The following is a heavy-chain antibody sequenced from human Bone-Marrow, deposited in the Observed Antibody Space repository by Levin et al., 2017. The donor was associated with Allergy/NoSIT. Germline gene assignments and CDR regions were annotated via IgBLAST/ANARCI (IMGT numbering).Heavy chain of an antibody. CDR2: LLKDADGSKQ. CDR3: AGEQAERWIHLNGRNGFDI. Sequence: QRGESLKISCATSTFTFGHYGMHWVRQAPGKGLEWVAVLLKDADGSKQYHADSVKGRFTISRDNSKNTLYLEMNSLRVDDTAVYYCAGEQAERWIHLNGRNGFDIWGPGTMVTVSS. J-gene: IGHJ3*02. V-gene: IGHV3-33*01. CDR1: TFTFGHYG. D-gene: IGHD5-24*01.